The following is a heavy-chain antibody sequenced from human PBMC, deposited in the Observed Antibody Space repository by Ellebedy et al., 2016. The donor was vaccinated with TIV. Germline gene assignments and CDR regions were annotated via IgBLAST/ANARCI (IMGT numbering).Heavy chain of an antibody. CDR1: GFTVSSNY. CDR3: AISTGLRGYYYYGMDV. V-gene: IGHV3-53*01. J-gene: IGHJ6*02. Sequence: LSLTCAASGFTVSSNYMSWVRQAPGKGLEWVSVIYSGGSTYYADSVKGRFTISRDNSKNTLYLQMNSLRAEDTAVYYCAISTGLRGYYYYGMDVWGQGTTVTVSS. D-gene: IGHD3-9*01. CDR2: IYSGGST.